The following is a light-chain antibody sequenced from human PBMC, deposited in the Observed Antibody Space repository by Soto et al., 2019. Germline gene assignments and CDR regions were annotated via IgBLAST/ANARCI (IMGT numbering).Light chain of an antibody. CDR1: QSISRY. Sequence: IQMTQSPSYLSASVGDRFTITCRASQSISRYLNWYQHKPGKAPKVLIYGASNLESGVPSRLSGSGSGKDFTLTISSLQPEEGATDDGQQKYSTPLTFGGGTKVDIK. CDR2: GAS. V-gene: IGKV1-39*01. CDR3: QQKYSTPLT. J-gene: IGKJ4*01.